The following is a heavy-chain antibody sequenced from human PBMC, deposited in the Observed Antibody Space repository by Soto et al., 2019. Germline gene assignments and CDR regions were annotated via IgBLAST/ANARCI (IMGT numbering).Heavy chain of an antibody. CDR3: ARSQGYYGSGSYYKIPPNYYYYMDI. J-gene: IGHJ6*03. CDR2: INHSGST. CDR1: GGSFSGYY. V-gene: IGHV4-34*01. Sequence: SETLSLTCAVYGGSFSGYYWSWIRQPPGKGLEWIGEINHSGSTNYNPSLKSRVTISVDTSKDQFSLKLSSVTAADTAVYYCARSQGYYGSGSYYKIPPNYYYYMDICGKRTTVTVSS. D-gene: IGHD3-10*01.